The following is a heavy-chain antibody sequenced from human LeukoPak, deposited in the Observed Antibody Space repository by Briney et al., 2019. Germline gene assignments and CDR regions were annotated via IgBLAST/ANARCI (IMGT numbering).Heavy chain of an antibody. Sequence: PSETLSLTCAVSGASISGSGYYWGWIRQPPGKGLEWIGNIYYGGSTYYNASLQSRVTISIDMSKNEFSLKLSSVTAADTAVYYCASRSGIAVADADFDYWGQGTLVTVSS. CDR3: ASRSGIAVADADFDY. CDR1: GASISGSGYY. CDR2: IYYGGST. D-gene: IGHD6-19*01. V-gene: IGHV4-39*01. J-gene: IGHJ4*02.